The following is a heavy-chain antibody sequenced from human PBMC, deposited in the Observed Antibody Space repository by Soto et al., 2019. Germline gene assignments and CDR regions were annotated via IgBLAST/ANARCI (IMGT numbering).Heavy chain of an antibody. D-gene: IGHD5-18*01. CDR1: GFTFTSAA. Sequence: SVKGSWKGSGFTFTSAAVQWGRQARGQRLEWIGWIVVGSGNTNYAQKFQERVTITRDMSTSTAYMELSSLRSEDTAVYYCAAGGRQLWLRADYWGQGTLVTVSS. J-gene: IGHJ4*02. V-gene: IGHV1-58*01. CDR2: IVVGSGNT. CDR3: AAGGRQLWLRADY.